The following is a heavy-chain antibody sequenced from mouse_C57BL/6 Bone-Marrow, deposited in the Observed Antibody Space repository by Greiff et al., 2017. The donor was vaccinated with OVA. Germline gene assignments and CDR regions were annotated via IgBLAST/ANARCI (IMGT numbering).Heavy chain of an antibody. Sequence: EVQGVESGEGLVKPGGSLKLSCAASGFTFSSYAMSWVRQTPEKRLEWVAYISSGGDYIYYADTVKGRFTISRDNARNTLYLQMSSLKSEDTAMYYCTREGYYGSRVYFDYWGQGTTLTVSS. D-gene: IGHD1-1*01. CDR3: TREGYYGSRVYFDY. J-gene: IGHJ2*01. V-gene: IGHV5-9-1*02. CDR2: ISSGGDYI. CDR1: GFTFSSYA.